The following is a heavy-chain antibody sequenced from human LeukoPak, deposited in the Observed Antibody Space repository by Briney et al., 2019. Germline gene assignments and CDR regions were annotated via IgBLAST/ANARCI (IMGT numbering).Heavy chain of an antibody. V-gene: IGHV1-2*02. D-gene: IGHD3-22*01. Sequence: ASVKVSCKASGYTFTAYYMHWVRQAPGQGLEWMGWINPNSGGTNYAQKFQGRVTMTRDTSVSTAYMELSRLRSDDTAVYYCARGLGGTADYYDSSGYVDYWGQGTLVTVSS. CDR2: INPNSGGT. J-gene: IGHJ4*02. CDR3: ARGLGGTADYYDSSGYVDY. CDR1: GYTFTAYY.